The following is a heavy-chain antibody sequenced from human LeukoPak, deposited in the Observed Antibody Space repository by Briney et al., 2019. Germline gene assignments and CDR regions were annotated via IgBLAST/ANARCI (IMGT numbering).Heavy chain of an antibody. V-gene: IGHV4-34*01. CDR1: GGSFSNYY. CDR2: INDSGSI. Sequence: PSETLSLTCAVYGGSFSNYYWSWIRQPPGKGLEWIGEINDSGSINYNPSLMSRVTVSVDTSKNQFSLRLTSVTATDTAVYYCARRWNYGRNYYIDVWGNGATVSVSS. CDR3: ARRWNYGRNYYIDV. D-gene: IGHD1-7*01. J-gene: IGHJ6*03.